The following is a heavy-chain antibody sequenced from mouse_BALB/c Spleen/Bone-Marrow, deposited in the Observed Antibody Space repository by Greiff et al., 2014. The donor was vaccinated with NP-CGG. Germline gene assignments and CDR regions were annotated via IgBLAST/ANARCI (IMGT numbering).Heavy chain of an antibody. CDR3: ARGGISIDY. Sequence: QVQLKESGAELVRPGASVKISCKASGYAFSFYWMNWVKQRPGQVFERIGQIYPGDDDTDYNEKFKGKATLTADRSSSTAYMQLTNLTSEDSAVYFCARGGISIDYWGQGTTLTVSS. CDR2: IYPGDDDT. CDR1: GYAFSFYW. V-gene: IGHV1-80*01. J-gene: IGHJ2*01.